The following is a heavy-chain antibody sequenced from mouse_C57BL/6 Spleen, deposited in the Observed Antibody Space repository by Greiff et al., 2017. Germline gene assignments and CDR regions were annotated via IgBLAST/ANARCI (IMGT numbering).Heavy chain of an antibody. J-gene: IGHJ2*01. V-gene: IGHV1-82*01. CDR1: GYAFSSSW. D-gene: IGHD1-1*01. Sequence: VQRVESGPELVKPGASVKISCKASGYAFSSSWMNWVKQRPGKGLEWIGRIYPGDGDTNYNGKFKGKATLTADKTSSTAYMQLSSLTSEDSAVYFCARDTTVVATPLFDYWGQGTTLTVSS. CDR3: ARDTTVVATPLFDY. CDR2: IYPGDGDT.